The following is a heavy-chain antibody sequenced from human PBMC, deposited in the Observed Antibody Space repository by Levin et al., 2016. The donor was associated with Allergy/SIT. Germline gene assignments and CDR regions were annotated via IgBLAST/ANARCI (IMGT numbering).Heavy chain of an antibody. CDR2: ISGSGSST. D-gene: IGHD2-15*01. V-gene: IGHV3-23*01. Sequence: GESLKISCAASGFSVSSNYMTWIRQAPGKGLEWVSAISGSGSSTYYADSVKGRFTISRDKSKNTLYLQMNSLRAEDTAVYYCAKDRALGGGSCWDYWGQGTLVTVSS. CDR3: AKDRALGGGSCWDY. CDR1: GFSVSSNY. J-gene: IGHJ4*02.